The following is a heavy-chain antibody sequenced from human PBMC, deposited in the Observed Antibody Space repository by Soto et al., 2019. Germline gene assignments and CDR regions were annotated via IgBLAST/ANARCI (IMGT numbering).Heavy chain of an antibody. Sequence: QVQLVQSGAEVKKPGAAVKVSCKAPGYTFTSYGISWVRQAPGQGLEWMGWISAYNDNTNYAQKFQGTVTMTMDTSTSTAYMELRSLRSDDTAVYYCARDGPVIPPRSWFDPWGQGTLVTVSS. V-gene: IGHV1-18*04. J-gene: IGHJ5*02. CDR2: ISAYNDNT. CDR3: ARDGPVIPPRSWFDP. D-gene: IGHD3-16*02. CDR1: GYTFTSYG.